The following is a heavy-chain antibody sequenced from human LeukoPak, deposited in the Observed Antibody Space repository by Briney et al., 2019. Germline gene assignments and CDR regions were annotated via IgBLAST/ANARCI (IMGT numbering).Heavy chain of an antibody. J-gene: IGHJ6*02. CDR1: GGSISSYY. CDR3: ARHTYYYGSGSYSPRYYYYGMDV. V-gene: IGHV4-59*01. CDR2: TYYSGST. D-gene: IGHD3-10*01. Sequence: SETLSLTCTVSGGSISSYYWSWIRQPPGKGLEWLGYTYYSGSTNYNPSLKSRVTISVDTSKNQFSLKLSSVTAADTAVYYCARHTYYYGSGSYSPRYYYYGMDVWGQGTTVTVSS.